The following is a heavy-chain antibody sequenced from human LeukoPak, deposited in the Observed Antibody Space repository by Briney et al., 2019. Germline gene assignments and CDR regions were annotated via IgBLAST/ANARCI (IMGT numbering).Heavy chain of an antibody. D-gene: IGHD6-19*01. CDR1: GGSISSFY. CDR2: IYYTGST. V-gene: IGHV4-59*08. J-gene: IGHJ5*01. Sequence: SETLSLTCTVSGGSISSFYWSWIRQPPGKGLEYIGDIYYTGSTNYNPSLNSRVTMSVDTSKNQFPLKLTSVTAADTALYCCVRSPGYSSGWFDYWGHGTLVTVSS. CDR3: VRSPGYSSGWFDY.